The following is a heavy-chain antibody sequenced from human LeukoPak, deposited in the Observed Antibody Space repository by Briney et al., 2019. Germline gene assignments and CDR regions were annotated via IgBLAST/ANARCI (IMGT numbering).Heavy chain of an antibody. J-gene: IGHJ4*02. CDR1: GISFSNYW. CDR2: IKEDGSQR. V-gene: IGHV3-7*01. Sequence: GGSLRLSCAASGISFSNYWMHWVRQAPGKGLEWVAPIKEDGSQRNYVDSVKGRFTISRDNAKTSPSLQLNNLRAEDPAANYSATGIATHFRGSDSWGQGTLVTVSS. D-gene: IGHD1-1*01. CDR3: ATGIATHFRGSDS.